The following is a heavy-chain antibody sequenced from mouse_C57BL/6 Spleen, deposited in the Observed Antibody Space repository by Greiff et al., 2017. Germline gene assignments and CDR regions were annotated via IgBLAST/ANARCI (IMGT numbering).Heavy chain of an antibody. CDR3: ARAYYYVSSYRYFGV. D-gene: IGHD1-1*01. CDR1: GYTFTDYN. V-gene: IGHV1-18*01. CDR2: INPNNGGT. J-gene: IGHJ1*03. Sequence: VQLQQSGPELVKPGASVKIPCKASGYTFTDYNMDWVKQSHGKSLEWIGDINPNNGGTIYNQKFKGKATLTVDKSSSTAYMELRSLTSEDTAVYYGARAYYYVSSYRYFGVWGTGTTVTVSS.